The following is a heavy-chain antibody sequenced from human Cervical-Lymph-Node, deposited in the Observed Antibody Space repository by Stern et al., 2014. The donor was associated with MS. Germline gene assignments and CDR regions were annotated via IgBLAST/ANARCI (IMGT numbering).Heavy chain of an antibody. V-gene: IGHV3-11*01. Sequence: VQLVESGGDLVKTGGSLRLSCAASGFTFSDYYMSWIRQAPGKGLEWGSYLSLSGSTIFYADSVKGRFTISRDNAKNSLYLQMNSLRAEDTAVYYCARVGSGNKVAWFDPWGQGTLVTVSS. J-gene: IGHJ5*02. CDR1: GFTFSDYY. D-gene: IGHD3-10*01. CDR2: LSLSGSTI. CDR3: ARVGSGNKVAWFDP.